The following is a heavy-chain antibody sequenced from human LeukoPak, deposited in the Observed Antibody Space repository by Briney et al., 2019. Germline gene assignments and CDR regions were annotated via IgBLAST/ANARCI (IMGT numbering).Heavy chain of an antibody. J-gene: IGHJ4*02. CDR2: ISSSSSYI. D-gene: IGHD3-3*01. CDR1: GFTFSSYS. Sequence: GGSLRLSCAASGFTFSSYSMNWVGQPPGKGLEWVSSISSSSSYIYYADSVKGRFTISRDNAKNSLYLQMNSLRAEDTAVYYCARHLNDFWSGLFDYWGQATLATVSS. V-gene: IGHV3-21*01. CDR3: ARHLNDFWSGLFDY.